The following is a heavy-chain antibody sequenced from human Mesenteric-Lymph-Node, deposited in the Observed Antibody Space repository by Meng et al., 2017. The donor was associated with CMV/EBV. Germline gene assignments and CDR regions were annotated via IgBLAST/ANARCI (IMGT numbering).Heavy chain of an antibody. D-gene: IGHD2-2*01. V-gene: IGHV3-11*04. CDR2: ISSSGSTI. Sequence: GESLKISCAASGFTFSDYYMSWIRQAPGKGLEWVSYISSSGSTIYYTDSVKGRFTISRDNAKNSLYLQMNSLRAEDTAVYYCAREYCSSTSCREYYYYYYGMDVWGQGTTVTVSS. CDR3: AREYCSSTSCREYYYYYYGMDV. CDR1: GFTFSDYY. J-gene: IGHJ6*02.